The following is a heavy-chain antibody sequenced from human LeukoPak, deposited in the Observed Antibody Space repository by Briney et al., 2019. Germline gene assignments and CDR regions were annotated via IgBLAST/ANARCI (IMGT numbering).Heavy chain of an antibody. CDR2: ISYDGSNK. CDR1: GFTFSSYA. V-gene: IGHV3-30-3*01. CDR3: ERGPLGYGPDAFDI. Sequence: GRSLRLSCAASGFTFSSYAMHWVRQAPGKGLEWVAVISYDGSNKYYADSVKGRFTISRDNSKNTLYLQMNSLRAEDTAVYYCERGPLGYGPDAFDIWGEGTMVTVSS. D-gene: IGHD5-18*01. J-gene: IGHJ3*02.